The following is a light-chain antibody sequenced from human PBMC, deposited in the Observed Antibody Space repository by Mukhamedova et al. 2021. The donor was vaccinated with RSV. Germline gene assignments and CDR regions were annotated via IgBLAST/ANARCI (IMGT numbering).Light chain of an antibody. CDR3: QQYNNWPLT. CDR1: SLLHSNGYNY. V-gene: IGKV2-28*01. J-gene: IGKJ4*01. Sequence: SLLHSNGYNYLDWYLQKPGQSPQLLIYLGSNRASGVPDRFSGSGSGTEFTLTISSLQSEDFAVYYCQQYNNWPLTFGGGTKVEIK. CDR2: LGS.